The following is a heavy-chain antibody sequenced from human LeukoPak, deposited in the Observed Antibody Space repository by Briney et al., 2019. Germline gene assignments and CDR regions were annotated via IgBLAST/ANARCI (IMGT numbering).Heavy chain of an antibody. CDR3: ARGDYYGSGSYYSYYYYGMDV. D-gene: IGHD3-10*01. CDR1: GGSISSSSYY. Sequence: SETLSLTCTVSGGSISSSSYYWGWIRQPPGKGLEWIGSIYYSGSTDYNPSLKSRVTISVDTSKNQFSLKVSSVTAADTAVYYCARGDYYGSGSYYSYYYYGMDVWGQGTTVTVSS. J-gene: IGHJ6*02. CDR2: IYYSGST. V-gene: IGHV4-39*07.